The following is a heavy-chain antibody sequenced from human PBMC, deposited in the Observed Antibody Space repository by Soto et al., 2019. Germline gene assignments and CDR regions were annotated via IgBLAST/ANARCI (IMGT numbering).Heavy chain of an antibody. CDR2: TSHSGGT. CDR3: ARVKRGTATTVVDAFDI. D-gene: IGHD1-1*01. CDR1: GGFVSSGSYY. J-gene: IGHJ3*02. Sequence: QVQLQQWGAGLLKPSETLSLTCAVYGGFVSSGSYYWSWIRQPPGKGLEWIGETSHSGGTHFNPSLKSRVPIEVDTSKNQFPLKMSSVTAAATALYYCARVKRGTATTVVDAFDIWGPGTMATVSS. V-gene: IGHV4-34*01.